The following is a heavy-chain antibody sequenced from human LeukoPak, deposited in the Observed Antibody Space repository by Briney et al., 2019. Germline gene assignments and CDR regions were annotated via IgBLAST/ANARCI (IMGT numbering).Heavy chain of an antibody. J-gene: IGHJ4*02. V-gene: IGHV3-48*01. Sequence: GGSLRLSCAASGFTFNTYSMTWVRQAPGKGLEWLSFIRHDGDTIYYADSVKGRFTISRDNAQNSLYLQMNSLRAEDTAAYYCVREWYYFDYWGQGTLVTVSS. CDR1: GFTFNTYS. D-gene: IGHD2-15*01. CDR2: IRHDGDTI. CDR3: VREWYYFDY.